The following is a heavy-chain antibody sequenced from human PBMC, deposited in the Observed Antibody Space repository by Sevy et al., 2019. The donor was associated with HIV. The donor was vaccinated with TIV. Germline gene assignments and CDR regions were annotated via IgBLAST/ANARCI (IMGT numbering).Heavy chain of an antibody. CDR1: GFTFSSYA. CDR2: ISGSGGST. D-gene: IGHD5-18*01. J-gene: IGHJ4*02. V-gene: IGHV3-23*01. CDR3: AKPEGYGYAFDY. Sequence: GGSLRLSCTASGFTFSSYAMSWVRQAPGKGLEWVSAISGSGGSTYYADSVKGRFTISRDNSKNTLYLQMNSLRAEDTAVYYCAKPEGYGYAFDYWGQGTLVTVSS.